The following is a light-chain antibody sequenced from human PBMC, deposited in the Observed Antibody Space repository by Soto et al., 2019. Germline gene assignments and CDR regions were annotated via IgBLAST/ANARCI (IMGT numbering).Light chain of an antibody. CDR1: QSISRW. V-gene: IGKV1-5*01. J-gene: IGKJ2*01. CDR2: DAS. CDR3: QRYTTSYT. Sequence: DLQLTQSPSTLSASVGDRVTITCRASQSISRWLAWYQQKPGKAPKLLIYDASRLESGVPSRFSGSGTGSELTLSIRDLQADDFSTYYCQRYTTSYTFGLGTKLEI.